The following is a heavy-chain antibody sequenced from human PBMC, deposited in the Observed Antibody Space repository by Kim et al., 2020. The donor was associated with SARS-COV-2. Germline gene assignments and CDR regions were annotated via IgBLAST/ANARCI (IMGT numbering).Heavy chain of an antibody. CDR3: ARGGIQLWFDAFDI. CDR1: GFTFSNYA. V-gene: IGHV3-64*01. Sequence: GGSLRLSCAASGFTFSNYAMHWVRQAPGKGLEYVSAISSNGGSTYYANSVKGRFTVSRDNSKKTLYLQMGSLRAEDMAVYYCARGGIQLWFDAFDIWGQGTMVTVSS. CDR2: ISSNGGST. J-gene: IGHJ3*02. D-gene: IGHD5-18*01.